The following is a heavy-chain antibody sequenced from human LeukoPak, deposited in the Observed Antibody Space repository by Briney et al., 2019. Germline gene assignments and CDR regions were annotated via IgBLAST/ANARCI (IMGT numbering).Heavy chain of an antibody. CDR3: ARVHIVVVTAIIDY. V-gene: IGHV4-31*03. D-gene: IGHD2-21*02. Sequence: SETLSLTCTVSGGSISSGGYYWSWIRQHPGKGLEWIGYIYYSGSTYYNPSLKSRVTISVDTSKNQFSLKLCSVTAADTAVYYCARVHIVVVTAIIDYWGQGTLVTVSS. J-gene: IGHJ4*02. CDR2: IYYSGST. CDR1: GGSISSGGYY.